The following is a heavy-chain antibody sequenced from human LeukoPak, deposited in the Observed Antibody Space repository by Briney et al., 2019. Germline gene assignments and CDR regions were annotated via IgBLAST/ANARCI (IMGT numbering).Heavy chain of an antibody. J-gene: IGHJ4*02. D-gene: IGHD5-12*01. V-gene: IGHV1-8*01. CDR3: ARGNGKWRRTDY. CDR2: MNPNSGNT. Sequence: ASVKASCKASGYTFTSYDINWVRQATGQGLEWMGWMNPNSGNTGYAQKFQGRVTMTRNTSISTAYMELSSLRSEDTAVYYCARGNGKWRRTDYWGQGTLVTVSS. CDR1: GYTFTSYD.